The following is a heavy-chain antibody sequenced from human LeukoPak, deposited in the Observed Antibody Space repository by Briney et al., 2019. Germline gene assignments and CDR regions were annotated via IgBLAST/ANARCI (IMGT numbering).Heavy chain of an antibody. D-gene: IGHD1-26*01. Sequence: MASETLSLTCTVSGGSISSSTYYWGWIRQPPGKGLEWIGSIYYSGSTYYNPSLKSRVTISVDTSKNQFSLKLSSVTAADTAVYYCATLAGGSYYTRFDYWGQGTLVTVSS. J-gene: IGHJ4*02. CDR1: GGSISSSTYY. CDR3: ATLAGGSYYTRFDY. V-gene: IGHV4-39*07. CDR2: IYYSGST.